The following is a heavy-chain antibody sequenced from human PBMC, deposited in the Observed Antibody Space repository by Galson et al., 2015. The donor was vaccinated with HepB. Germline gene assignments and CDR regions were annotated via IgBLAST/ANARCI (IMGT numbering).Heavy chain of an antibody. Sequence: ETLSLTCIVSGGSISSTTYYWGWIRQPPGKGLEWIGTIYYSGSTYYNPSLKSRVTISIDTSKKQFSLKLNSVTAADTAVYYCARVPHMSGPEYYDSRGYKMRGRGWFDYWGQGTLVTVSS. CDR3: ARVPHMSGPEYYDSRGYKMRGRGWFDY. J-gene: IGHJ4*02. D-gene: IGHD3-22*01. CDR1: GGSISSTTYY. V-gene: IGHV4-39*07. CDR2: IYYSGST.